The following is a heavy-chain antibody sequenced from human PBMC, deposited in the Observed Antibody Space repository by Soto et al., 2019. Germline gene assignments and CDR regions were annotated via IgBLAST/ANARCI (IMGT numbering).Heavy chain of an antibody. V-gene: IGHV3-64*01. D-gene: IGHD2-2*01. Sequence: GGSLRLSCAASGFTFSSYTMHWVRQAPGKGLEYVSAISSNGGSTYYANSVKGRFTISRDNSKNTLYLQMGSLRAEDMAVYYCARGSRKGYCSSTNCYHSSNHQQDYWGQGTLVTVSS. CDR2: ISSNGGST. J-gene: IGHJ4*02. CDR1: GFTFSSYT. CDR3: ARGSRKGYCSSTNCYHSSNHQQDY.